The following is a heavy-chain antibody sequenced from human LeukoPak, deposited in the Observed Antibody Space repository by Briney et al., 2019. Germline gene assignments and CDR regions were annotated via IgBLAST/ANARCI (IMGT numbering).Heavy chain of an antibody. J-gene: IGHJ6*02. Sequence: ASVKVSCEASGYTFTSYYMHWVRQAPGQGLEWMGIINPSGGSTSYAQKFQGRVTMTRDTSTSTVYMELSSLRSEDTAVYYCARDPYCTNGVCYGIYYYGMDVWGQGTTVTVSS. CDR1: GYTFTSYY. V-gene: IGHV1-46*01. CDR2: INPSGGST. D-gene: IGHD2-8*01. CDR3: ARDPYCTNGVCYGIYYYGMDV.